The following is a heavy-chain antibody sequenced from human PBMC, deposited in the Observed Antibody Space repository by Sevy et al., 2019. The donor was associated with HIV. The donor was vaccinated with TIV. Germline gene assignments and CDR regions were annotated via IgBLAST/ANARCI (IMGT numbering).Heavy chain of an antibody. CDR3: AGYCSGGSCSSPRDYYYYGMDV. CDR1: GFTFSSYG. V-gene: IGHV3-30*02. CDR2: IRYDGSNK. J-gene: IGHJ6*02. D-gene: IGHD2-15*01. Sequence: GGSLRLSCAASGFTFSSYGMYWVRQAPGKGLEWVAFIRYDGSNKYYADSVKGRFTISRDNSKNTLYLQMNSLRAEDTAVYYCAGYCSGGSCSSPRDYYYYGMDVWGQGTTVTVSS.